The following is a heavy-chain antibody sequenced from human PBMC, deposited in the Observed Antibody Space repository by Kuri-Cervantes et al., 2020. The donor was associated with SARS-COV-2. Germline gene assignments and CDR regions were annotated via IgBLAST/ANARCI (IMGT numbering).Heavy chain of an antibody. V-gene: IGHV3-48*02. J-gene: IGHJ6*02. CDR3: ARDGIITISYYYYYGMDV. CDR1: GFTFSSYS. CDR2: ISSSSSTI. Sequence: GGSLRLSCATSGFTFSSYSMNWVRQAPGKGLEWVSYISSSSSTIYYADSVKGRFTISRDNAKNSLYLQMNSLRDEDTAVYYCARDGIITISYYYYYGMDVWGQGTSVTVSS. D-gene: IGHD3-9*01.